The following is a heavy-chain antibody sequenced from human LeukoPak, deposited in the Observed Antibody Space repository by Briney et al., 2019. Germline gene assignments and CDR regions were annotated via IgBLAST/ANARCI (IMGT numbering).Heavy chain of an antibody. CDR3: ARVITMVRGVIAVVTAIHPPDY. D-gene: IGHD3-10*01. Sequence: GASVKVSCKASGYTFTSYGISWVRQAPGQGLEGMGWISAYNGNTNYAQKLQGRVTMTTDTSTSTAYMELRSLRSDDTAVYYCARVITMVRGVIAVVTAIHPPDYWGQGTLVTVSS. CDR2: ISAYNGNT. J-gene: IGHJ4*02. V-gene: IGHV1-18*04. CDR1: GYTFTSYG.